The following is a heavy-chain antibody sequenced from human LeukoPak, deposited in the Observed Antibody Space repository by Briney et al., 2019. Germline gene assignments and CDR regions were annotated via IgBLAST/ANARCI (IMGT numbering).Heavy chain of an antibody. CDR1: DYXFASYG. D-gene: IGHD7-27*01. Sequence: GASVKVSCKASDYXFASYGINWVRQAPGQGLEWMAWISAYNGDTNYAQKLQGRATMTTDTSTSTAYMELRSLRSDDTAVYYCARESNWAYYFDYWGQGTLVTVSS. J-gene: IGHJ4*02. CDR3: ARESNWAYYFDY. CDR2: ISAYNGDT. V-gene: IGHV1-18*01.